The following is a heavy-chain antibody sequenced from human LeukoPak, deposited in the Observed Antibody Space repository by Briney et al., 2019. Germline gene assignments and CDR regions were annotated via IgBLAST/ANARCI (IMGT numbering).Heavy chain of an antibody. CDR2: ISAYNGNT. CDR1: GYTFTSYG. D-gene: IGHD6-13*01. Sequence: GASVKVSCKASGYTFTSYGISWVRQAPGQGLEWMGWISAYNGNTNYAQKLQGRVTMTTDTSTSTAYMELRSLRSDDTAVYYCARDPRRIAAAGINWFDPWGQGTLVTVSS. CDR3: ARDPRRIAAAGINWFDP. J-gene: IGHJ5*02. V-gene: IGHV1-18*01.